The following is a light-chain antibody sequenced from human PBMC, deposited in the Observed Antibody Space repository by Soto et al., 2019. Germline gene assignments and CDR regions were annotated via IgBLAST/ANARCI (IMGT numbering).Light chain of an antibody. CDR3: CSYAGSSSSI. J-gene: IGLJ1*01. V-gene: IGLV2-23*02. Sequence: QSALTQPASVSGSPGQSITISCSGTSSDVGTYDLVSWYQQYPGKAPRLMIYEVTKRPSGVSNRFSGSKSGHTASLTISGLQPEDEGDYYCCSYAGSSSSIFGTGTKVXVL. CDR1: SSDVGTYDL. CDR2: EVT.